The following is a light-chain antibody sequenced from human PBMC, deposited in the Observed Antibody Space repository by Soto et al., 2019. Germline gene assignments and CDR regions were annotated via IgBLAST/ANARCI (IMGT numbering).Light chain of an antibody. CDR1: QSVSSSY. CDR2: GAS. V-gene: IGKV3-20*01. Sequence: EIVLTQSPGTLSLSPGERATLSCRASQSVSSSYLAWYQQRPGQAPRLLIYGASSRATGITDRFSGSGSGTDFTRTISRLEPEDFAVYYCQQYGSSSYTFGQGTKLEIK. J-gene: IGKJ2*01. CDR3: QQYGSSSYT.